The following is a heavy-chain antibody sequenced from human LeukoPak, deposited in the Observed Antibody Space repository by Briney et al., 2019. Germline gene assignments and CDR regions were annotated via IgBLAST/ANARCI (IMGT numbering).Heavy chain of an antibody. CDR2: IRSKAYGGTT. CDR3: SREHIQYYYDSSGKRPYYYMDV. CDR1: GFTFGDYA. D-gene: IGHD3-22*01. V-gene: IGHV3-49*04. J-gene: IGHJ6*03. Sequence: GGSLRLSCTTSGFTFGDYAMSWVRQAPGKGLEWIGFIRSKAYGGTTQYAASVKGRSTISRDDSKSIAYLQMNSLKTEDTAVYYCSREHIQYYYDSSGKRPYYYMDVWGKGTTVTVSS.